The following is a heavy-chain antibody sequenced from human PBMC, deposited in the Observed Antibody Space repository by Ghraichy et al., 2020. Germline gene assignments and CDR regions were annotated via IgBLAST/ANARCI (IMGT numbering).Heavy chain of an antibody. CDR3: AKDQKTWIQLWLRDYGMDV. V-gene: IGHV3-23*01. Sequence: GGSLRLSCAASGFTFSSYAMSWVRQAPGKGLEWVSAISGSGGSTYYADSVKGRFTVSRDNSKNTLYLQMNSLRAEDTAVYYCAKDQKTWIQLWLRDYGMDVWGQGTTVTVSS. CDR2: ISGSGGST. J-gene: IGHJ6*02. CDR1: GFTFSSYA. D-gene: IGHD5-18*01.